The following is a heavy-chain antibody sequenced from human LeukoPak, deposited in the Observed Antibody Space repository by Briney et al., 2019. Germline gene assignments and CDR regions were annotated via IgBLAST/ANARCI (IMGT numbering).Heavy chain of an antibody. J-gene: IGHJ4*02. Sequence: ASVKVSCKASGGTFSSYAISWVRQAPGQGLEWMGGIIPIFGTANYAQKFQGRVTITADESTSTAYMELSSLRSEDTAVYYCARVMVRGVIISLGYWGQGTLVTVSS. CDR3: ARVMVRGVIISLGY. CDR1: GGTFSSYA. D-gene: IGHD3-10*01. V-gene: IGHV1-69*13. CDR2: IIPIFGTA.